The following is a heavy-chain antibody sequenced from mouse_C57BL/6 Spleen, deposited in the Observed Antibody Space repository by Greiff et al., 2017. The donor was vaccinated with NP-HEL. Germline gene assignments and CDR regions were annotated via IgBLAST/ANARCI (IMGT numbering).Heavy chain of an antibody. CDR2: ISDGGSYT. Sequence: DVMLVESGGGLVKPGGSLKLSCTASGFTFSSYAMSWVRQTPEKRLEWVATISDGGSYTYYPDNVKGRFTISRDNAKNNLYLQMSHLKSEDTAMYYCARERGYGSSYERGAMDYWGQGTSVTVSS. J-gene: IGHJ4*01. CDR1: GFTFSSYA. CDR3: ARERGYGSSYERGAMDY. V-gene: IGHV5-4*01. D-gene: IGHD1-1*01.